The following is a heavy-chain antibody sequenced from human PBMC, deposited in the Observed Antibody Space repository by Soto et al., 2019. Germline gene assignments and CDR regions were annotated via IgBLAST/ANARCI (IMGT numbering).Heavy chain of an antibody. CDR1: GASISSYNY. CDR2: VYRTGST. CDR3: ARARATIAAAAIFDC. V-gene: IGHV4-4*02. Sequence: PSETLSFTCNVSGASISSYNYWGWFRQPPGKGLEWIGEVYRTGSTTYNPSLESRLTISVDKSKNQFSLKLTSVTAADTAVYYCARARATIAAAAIFDCWGQGTLVTVSS. D-gene: IGHD6-13*01. J-gene: IGHJ4*02.